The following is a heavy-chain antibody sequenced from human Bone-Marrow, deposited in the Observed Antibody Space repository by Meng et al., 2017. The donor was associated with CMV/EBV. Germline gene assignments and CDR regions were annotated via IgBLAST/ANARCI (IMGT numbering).Heavy chain of an antibody. CDR3: ASNGAGSSWYYGMDV. CDR1: GYSFTSYW. J-gene: IGHJ6*02. D-gene: IGHD6-13*01. Sequence: KVSCKGSGYSFTSYWIGWVRQMPGKGLEWMGIIYPGDSDTRYSPSFQGQVTISADKSIITAYLQWSSLKASDTAMYYCASNGAGSSWYYGMDVWGQGTTVTVSS. V-gene: IGHV5-51*01. CDR2: IYPGDSDT.